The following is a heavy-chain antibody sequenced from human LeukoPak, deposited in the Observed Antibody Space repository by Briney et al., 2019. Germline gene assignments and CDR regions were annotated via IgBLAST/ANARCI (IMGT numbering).Heavy chain of an antibody. CDR1: GGTFSSYA. V-gene: IGHV1-69*13. CDR3: ARNLPSRVNAFDI. D-gene: IGHD2-2*01. Sequence: GASVKVSCKASGGTFSSYAISWVRQAPGQGLEWMGGIIPIFGTANYAQKFQGRVTITADESTSTAYMELSSLRSEDTAVYYCARNLPSRVNAFDIWGQGTMVTVSS. CDR2: IIPIFGTA. J-gene: IGHJ3*02.